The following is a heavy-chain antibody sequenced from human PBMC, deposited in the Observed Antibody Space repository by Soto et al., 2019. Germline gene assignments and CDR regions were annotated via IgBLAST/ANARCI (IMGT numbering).Heavy chain of an antibody. CDR2: ISAYNGDT. Sequence: QVQLVQSGAEVAKPGASVKVSCKSSGYTFSDYGISWVRQAPGQGLEWMGWISAYNGDTNYAHKLQGRVTMTTDTSTSTAYLELRSLRSDDTAVYYCARTGRFLEWLSTFDYWGQGNLVTVSS. V-gene: IGHV1-18*01. J-gene: IGHJ4*02. D-gene: IGHD3-3*01. CDR3: ARTGRFLEWLSTFDY. CDR1: GYTFSDYG.